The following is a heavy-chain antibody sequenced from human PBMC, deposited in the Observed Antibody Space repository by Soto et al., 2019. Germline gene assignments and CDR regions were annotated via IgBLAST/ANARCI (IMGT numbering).Heavy chain of an antibody. J-gene: IGHJ4*02. CDR3: AKLRVLEWEVQESDY. Sequence: QVHLVESGGGVVQPGRSLRLSCAASGFTFSSHGMHWISQAPGKGLEWVAVIPYDGSHQYYADSVKGRFSISRDNSKNTLYLQMNSLRAEDTAVYYCAKLRVLEWEVQESDYWGQGTLVSVSS. CDR1: GFTFSSHG. V-gene: IGHV3-30*18. CDR2: IPYDGSHQ. D-gene: IGHD3-3*01.